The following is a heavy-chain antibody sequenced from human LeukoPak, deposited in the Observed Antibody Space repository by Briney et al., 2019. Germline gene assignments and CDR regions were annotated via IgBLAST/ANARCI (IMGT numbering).Heavy chain of an antibody. V-gene: IGHV3-48*01. CDR2: ISSSSTNI. J-gene: IGHJ4*02. CDR1: GFTFSSYS. Sequence: GGSLRLSCAASGFTFSSYSMNWIRQAPGKGLEGISYISSSSTNISYADSVKGRCTISRDNAKNSLFLQMNSLSAEDTALYYCARDLTTVTTLGYWGQGTLVTVSS. D-gene: IGHD4-17*01. CDR3: ARDLTTVTTLGY.